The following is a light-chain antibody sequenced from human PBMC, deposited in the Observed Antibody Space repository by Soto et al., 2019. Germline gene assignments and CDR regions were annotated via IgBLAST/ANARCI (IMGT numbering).Light chain of an antibody. CDR3: AAWDDNLNGPL. V-gene: IGLV1-44*01. CDR2: SDD. J-gene: IGLJ3*02. CDR1: NSNIGRYS. Sequence: QSALTQPPSLSGTPGQRVTISCSGSNSNIGRYSVNWYQHFPGTAPKILIYSDDERPSGVPDRFSGSKSGTSASLAISGLQSEYEDEYYCAAWDDNLNGPLFGGGTQLTVL.